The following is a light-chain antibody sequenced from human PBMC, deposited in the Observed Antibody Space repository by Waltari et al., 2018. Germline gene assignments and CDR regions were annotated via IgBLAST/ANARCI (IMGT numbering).Light chain of an antibody. CDR1: ALPKQH. J-gene: IGLJ2*01. Sequence: SYELTQPPSVSVSPGQTARITCSGDALPKQHGFWYQRKPGQAPVLVIHRDTERPSGNPGRFSGSNSGTTVTLTITAVQAEYEADYYCQSADSSGTYVIFGGGTKLSVL. V-gene: IGLV3-25*03. CDR2: RDT. CDR3: QSADSSGTYVI.